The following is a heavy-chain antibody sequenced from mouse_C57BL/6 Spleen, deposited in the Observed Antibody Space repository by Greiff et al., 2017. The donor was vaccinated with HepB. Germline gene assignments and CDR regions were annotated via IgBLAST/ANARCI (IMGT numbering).Heavy chain of an antibody. J-gene: IGHJ4*01. CDR3: ARKGSGYPHYAMDY. V-gene: IGHV1-61*01. CDR1: GYTFTSYW. Sequence: QVQLQQPGAELVRPGSSVKLSCKASGYTFTSYWMDWVKQRPGQGLEWIGNIYPSDSETHYNQKFKDKATLTGDKSSSTAYMQLSSLTSEDSAVYYCARKGSGYPHYAMDYWGQGTSVTVSS. CDR2: IYPSDSET. D-gene: IGHD3-2*02.